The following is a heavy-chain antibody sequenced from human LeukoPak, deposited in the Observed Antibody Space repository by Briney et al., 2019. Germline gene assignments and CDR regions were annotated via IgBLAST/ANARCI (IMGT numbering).Heavy chain of an antibody. D-gene: IGHD1-14*01. CDR1: GGSISTSY. CDR3: ARQKYDYAANHGYFGH. CDR2: IYHSGTT. V-gene: IGHV4-59*08. J-gene: IGHJ2*01. Sequence: ETVTLTCTVSGGSISTSYWSGIRQPPGKGLDWIAYIYHSGTTNYNPSLKSRVTISEDTSKNQVSLNLTSVTAADTAVYYCARQKYDYAANHGYFGHWGRGTLVTVSS.